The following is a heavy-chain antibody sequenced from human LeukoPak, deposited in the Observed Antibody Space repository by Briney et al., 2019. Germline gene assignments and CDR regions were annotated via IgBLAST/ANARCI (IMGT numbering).Heavy chain of an antibody. Sequence: PGGSLRLSCAASEFTFSNARMTWVRQAPGKGLEWVGHIKTKADGGTTDYAAPVRGRFTISRDDSKNTLYLQMNSLKTEDTALYYCTTFFWSSYYSDYYYYYMDVWGKGTTVTVSS. D-gene: IGHD3-3*01. J-gene: IGHJ6*03. CDR3: TTFFWSSYYSDYYYYYMDV. CDR1: EFTFSNAR. V-gene: IGHV3-15*01. CDR2: IKTKADGGTT.